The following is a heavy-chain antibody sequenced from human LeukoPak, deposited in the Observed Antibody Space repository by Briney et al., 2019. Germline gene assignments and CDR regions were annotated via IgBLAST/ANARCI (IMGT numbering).Heavy chain of an antibody. D-gene: IGHD6-19*01. V-gene: IGHV3-23*01. J-gene: IGHJ4*02. Sequence: GGSLRLSCAASGFTFSSYAMSWVRQAPGKGLEWVSAISGSGGSTYYADSVKGRFTISRDNSKNSLYLQMNSLRTEDTALYYCAKDDRAVAGTGYFDYWGQGTLVTVSS. CDR2: ISGSGGST. CDR1: GFTFSSYA. CDR3: AKDDRAVAGTGYFDY.